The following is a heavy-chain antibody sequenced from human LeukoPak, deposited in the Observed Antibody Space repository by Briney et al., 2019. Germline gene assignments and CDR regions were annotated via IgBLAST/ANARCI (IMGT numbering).Heavy chain of an antibody. V-gene: IGHV3-30*04. CDR3: SRDAGSGFGGFYFDP. J-gene: IGHJ5*02. CDR2: ISSDGSDK. D-gene: IGHD3-10*01. CDR1: GYTFTRYA. Sequence: PGGSLRLSCAASGYTFTRYAMHWVRQAPGKGLEWVAVISSDGSDKYYADSVKGRFTISRDNAKNSLYLQMSSPRADDTAVYYCSRDAGSGFGGFYFDPWGQGTLVTVSS.